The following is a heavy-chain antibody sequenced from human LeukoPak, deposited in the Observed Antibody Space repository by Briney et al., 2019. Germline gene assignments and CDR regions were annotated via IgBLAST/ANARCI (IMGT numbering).Heavy chain of an antibody. J-gene: IGHJ3*02. D-gene: IGHD2-2*02. Sequence: PSETLSLTCAAYGGSFSGYYWSWIRQPPGKGLEWIGEINHSGSTNYNPSLKSRVTISVDTSKNQFSLKLSSVTAADTAVYYCAGTGCSSTSCYNHAFDIWGQGTMVTVSS. CDR2: INHSGST. CDR3: AGTGCSSTSCYNHAFDI. V-gene: IGHV4-34*01. CDR1: GGSFSGYY.